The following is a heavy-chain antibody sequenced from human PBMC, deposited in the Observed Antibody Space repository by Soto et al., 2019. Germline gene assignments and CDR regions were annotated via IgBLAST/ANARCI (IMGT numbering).Heavy chain of an antibody. CDR2: MNPNSGNT. J-gene: IGHJ4*02. Sequence: ASEKVSCKASGYTFTSYDINWVRQATGQGLEWMGWMNPNSGNTGYAQKFQGRVTMTRNTSISTAYMELSSLRSEDTAVYYCAREECGGSCYRLDYWGQGTLVTVSS. CDR3: AREECGGSCYRLDY. CDR1: GYTFTSYD. D-gene: IGHD2-15*01. V-gene: IGHV1-8*01.